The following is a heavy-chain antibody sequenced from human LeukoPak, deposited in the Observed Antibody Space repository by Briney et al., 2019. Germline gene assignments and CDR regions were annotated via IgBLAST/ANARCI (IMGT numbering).Heavy chain of an antibody. CDR3: ARSGGLLLSHNWFDP. J-gene: IGHJ5*02. D-gene: IGHD3-10*01. CDR1: GYSFTSYW. Sequence: GESLKISCKGSGYSFTSYWIGWVRQMPGKGLEWMGIIYPGDSDTRYSPSFQGQVTISADKSISTAYLQWSSLKASDTAMYYRARSGGLLLSHNWFDPWGQGTLVTVSS. CDR2: IYPGDSDT. V-gene: IGHV5-51*01.